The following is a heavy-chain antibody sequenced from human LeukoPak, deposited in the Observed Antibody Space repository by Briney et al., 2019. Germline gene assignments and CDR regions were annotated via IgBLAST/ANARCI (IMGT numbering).Heavy chain of an antibody. CDR3: ARVDFDWLSGSYYFDY. CDR1: GYTFTSYD. Sequence: GASVKVSCKASGYTFTSYDINWVRQATGQGLEWMGWMNPNSGNTGYAQKFQGRVTMTRNTSISTAYMELSSLRSEDTAVYYCARVDFDWLSGSYYFDYWGQGTLVTVSS. V-gene: IGHV1-8*01. CDR2: MNPNSGNT. D-gene: IGHD3-9*01. J-gene: IGHJ4*02.